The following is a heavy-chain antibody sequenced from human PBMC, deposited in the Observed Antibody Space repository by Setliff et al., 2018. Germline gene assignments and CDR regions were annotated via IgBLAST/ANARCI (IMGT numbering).Heavy chain of an antibody. CDR2: IYPGGSHT. CDR3: ARSLVGATYSVYFDF. D-gene: IGHD1-26*01. J-gene: IGHJ4*02. Sequence: PGESLKISCKGSGYSFSNFWIGWVRQMPGKGLEWMGIIYPGGSHTRYSPSFQGQVTMSADNSINTAYLQWSNLKASDTAIYYWARSLVGATYSVYFDFWGQGALVTV. CDR1: GYSFSNFW. V-gene: IGHV5-51*01.